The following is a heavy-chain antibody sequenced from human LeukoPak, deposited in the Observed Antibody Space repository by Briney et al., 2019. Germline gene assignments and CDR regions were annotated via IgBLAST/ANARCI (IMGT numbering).Heavy chain of an antibody. Sequence: GGSLRLSCAASGFTFSSHAMSWVRQAPGKGLGWVSGISGSGSTTYYADSVKGRFTISRDHSKNTLFLQMNSLRAEDTAEYYCAKAPVGDWGVSDAWGQGTLVTVSS. CDR2: ISGSGSTT. J-gene: IGHJ5*02. CDR1: GFTFSSHA. D-gene: IGHD3-16*01. V-gene: IGHV3-23*01. CDR3: AKAPVGDWGVSDA.